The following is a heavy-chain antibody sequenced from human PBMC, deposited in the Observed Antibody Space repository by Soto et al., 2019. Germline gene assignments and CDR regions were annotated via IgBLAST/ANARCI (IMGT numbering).Heavy chain of an antibody. CDR2: INPNSGGT. J-gene: IGHJ4*02. CDR3: ARMYYYDSSETYYFDY. D-gene: IGHD3-22*01. Sequence: GASVKFSCKASGYTFTGYYMHWVRQAPGQGLEWMGWINPNSGGTNYAQKFQGWVTMTRDTSISTAYMELSRLRSDDTAVYYCARMYYYDSSETYYFDYWGQGTLVTVSS. CDR1: GYTFTGYY. V-gene: IGHV1-2*04.